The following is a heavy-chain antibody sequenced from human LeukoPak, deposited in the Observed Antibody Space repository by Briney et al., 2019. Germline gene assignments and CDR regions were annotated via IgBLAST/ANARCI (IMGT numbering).Heavy chain of an antibody. D-gene: IGHD2/OR15-2a*01. V-gene: IGHV5-51*01. J-gene: IGHJ4*02. CDR3: ARQEYSSSVPDY. CDR1: GYSFTSYW. Sequence: GESLKISCKGSGYSFTSYWIRWVRQMPGKGLEWMGIIYPDDSDTRYSPSFQGQVTMSADKSISTAYLQWSSLKASDTAMYFCARQEYSSSVPDYWGQGTLVTVSS. CDR2: IYPDDSDT.